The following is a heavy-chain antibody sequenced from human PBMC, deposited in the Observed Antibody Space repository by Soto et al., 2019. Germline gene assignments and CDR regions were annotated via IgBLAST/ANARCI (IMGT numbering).Heavy chain of an antibody. CDR3: AKPVYNWNDGFFDY. Sequence: QVQLVESGGGVVQPGRSLRLSCAASGFTFSTYGMHWVRQAPGKGLEWVAVISYDGNNKYYADSVKGRFTISRDNSKNMLYLQMSSLTAEDTAVYYCAKPVYNWNDGFFDYWGQGTLVTVSS. CDR2: ISYDGNNK. V-gene: IGHV3-30*18. J-gene: IGHJ4*02. D-gene: IGHD1-1*01. CDR1: GFTFSTYG.